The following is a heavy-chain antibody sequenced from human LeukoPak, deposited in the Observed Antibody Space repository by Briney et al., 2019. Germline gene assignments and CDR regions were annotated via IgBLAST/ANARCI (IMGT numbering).Heavy chain of an antibody. V-gene: IGHV1-18*03. CDR1: GYTFTSYG. J-gene: IGHJ5*02. D-gene: IGHD3-10*01. CDR3: AIAVVRGVQPNWFDP. Sequence: ASVNLSCKASGYTFTSYGISWVRQAPGQGLEWMGWISAYNGNTNYAHKLTVRVTMTTDTSTSSAYMELRSMRSVDMAVYYCAIAVVRGVQPNWFDPWGQGTLVTVSS. CDR2: ISAYNGNT.